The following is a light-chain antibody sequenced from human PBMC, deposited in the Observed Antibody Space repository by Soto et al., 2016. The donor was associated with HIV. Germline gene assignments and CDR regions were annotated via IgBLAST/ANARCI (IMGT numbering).Light chain of an antibody. CDR3: QQYNTVPWT. Sequence: DIQMTQFPSTLSASIGDRVTITCRASQSVSVWLAWYQQKPGKAPNLLIFKTSTLEVGVPPRFSGSGSGTDFTLTLSSVQPDDVGTYYCQQYNTVPWTFGQG. CDR2: KTS. CDR1: QSVSVW. J-gene: IGKJ1*01. V-gene: IGKV1-5*03.